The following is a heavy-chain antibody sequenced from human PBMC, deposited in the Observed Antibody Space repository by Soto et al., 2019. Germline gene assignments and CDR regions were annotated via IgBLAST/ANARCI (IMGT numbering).Heavy chain of an antibody. V-gene: IGHV1-69*13. CDR3: ARDLISNYHYYGMDV. CDR2: IIPFFHAA. Sequence: SVMVSCKASADTFSSSAFSWVRQAPGQGLEWMGGIIPFFHAANYAQRFQGRVTITADESTSTVYMELSSLRSEDTALYYCARDLISNYHYYGMDVWGQGTTVTVSS. CDR1: ADTFSSSA. J-gene: IGHJ6*02.